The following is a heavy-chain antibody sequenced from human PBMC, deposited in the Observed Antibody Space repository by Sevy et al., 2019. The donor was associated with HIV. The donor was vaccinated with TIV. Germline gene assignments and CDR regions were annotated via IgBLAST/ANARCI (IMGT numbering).Heavy chain of an antibody. J-gene: IGHJ4*02. D-gene: IGHD5-12*01. CDR1: GYTFTSYG. V-gene: IGHV1-18*01. CDR2: ISAYNGNT. CDR3: ARDRLYSGYDTIRLDY. Sequence: ASVKVSCKASGYTFTSYGISWVRQAPGQGLEWMGWISAYNGNTNYAQKLQGRVTMTTDTSTSTAYMELRSLRSDDTAVYYCARDRLYSGYDTIRLDYWGQGTLVTVSS.